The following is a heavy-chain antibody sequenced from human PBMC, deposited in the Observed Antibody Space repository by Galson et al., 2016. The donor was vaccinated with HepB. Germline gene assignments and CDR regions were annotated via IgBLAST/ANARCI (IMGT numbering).Heavy chain of an antibody. Sequence: QSGAEVKKAGESLKIFCQGSGYNFASYWIGWVRQMPGKGLEWMGIIYPGDSDTRYSPSFQGQVTISADKSINTAYLQWSSLKASETAMYYCGRLDYSGHFSFDVWGRGTLIAVSP. CDR1: GYNFASYW. D-gene: IGHD2-15*01. V-gene: IGHV5-51*01. CDR3: GRLDYSGHFSFDV. J-gene: IGHJ3*01. CDR2: IYPGDSDT.